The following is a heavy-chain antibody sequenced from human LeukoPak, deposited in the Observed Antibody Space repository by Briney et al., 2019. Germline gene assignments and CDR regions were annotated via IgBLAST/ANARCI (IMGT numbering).Heavy chain of an antibody. Sequence: GGSLRLSCAASGFTFSSYAMHWVRQAPGKGLEWVAVISYDGSNKYYADSVKGRFTISRDNSKNTLYLQMNSLRAEDTAVYYCARDKATVTTLRRPLDYWGQGTLVTVSS. CDR1: GFTFSSYA. D-gene: IGHD4-17*01. CDR2: ISYDGSNK. V-gene: IGHV3-30-3*01. CDR3: ARDKATVTTLRRPLDY. J-gene: IGHJ4*02.